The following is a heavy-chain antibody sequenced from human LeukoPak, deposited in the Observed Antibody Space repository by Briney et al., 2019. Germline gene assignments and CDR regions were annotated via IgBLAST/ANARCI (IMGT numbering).Heavy chain of an antibody. CDR2: INQSGST. V-gene: IGHV4-34*01. J-gene: IGHJ4*02. Sequence: KTSETLSLTCTVYGGSFSEYYWNWIRQPPGKELEWIGEINQSGSTNLNPSLKSRVTMAVDTSKNQFSLKLSSVTAADTSVYYCARGRGGSSSYYYFDYWGQGTLVTVSS. CDR3: ARGRGGSSSYYYFDY. D-gene: IGHD6-13*01. CDR1: GGSFSEYY.